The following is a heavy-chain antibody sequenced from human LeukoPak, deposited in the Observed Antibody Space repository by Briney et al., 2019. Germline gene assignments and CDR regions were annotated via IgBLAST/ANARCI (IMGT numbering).Heavy chain of an antibody. Sequence: SETLSLTCTVSGGSISSSSYYWGWIRQPPGKGLEWIGSIYYSGSTYYNPSLKSRVTISLDTSGNQFSLKLSSVTAADTAVYYCASGYCGGACQLGGIDMWGQGTMVTVSS. CDR3: ASGYCGGACQLGGIDM. CDR2: IYYSGST. D-gene: IGHD2-21*02. J-gene: IGHJ3*02. CDR1: GGSISSSSYY. V-gene: IGHV4-39*07.